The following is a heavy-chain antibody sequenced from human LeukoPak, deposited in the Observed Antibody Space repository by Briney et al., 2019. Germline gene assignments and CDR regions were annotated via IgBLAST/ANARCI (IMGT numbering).Heavy chain of an antibody. CDR3: ANRVYDFWTTTEYYFDY. CDR2: MNPNSGNT. Sequence: ASVKVSCKASGYTFTSYDINWVRQATGQGLEWMGWMNPNSGNTGYAQKFQGRVTMTRNTSISTAYMELSSLRSEDTAVYYCANRVYDFWTTTEYYFDYWGQGTLVTVSS. CDR1: GYTFTSYD. J-gene: IGHJ4*02. D-gene: IGHD3-3*01. V-gene: IGHV1-8*01.